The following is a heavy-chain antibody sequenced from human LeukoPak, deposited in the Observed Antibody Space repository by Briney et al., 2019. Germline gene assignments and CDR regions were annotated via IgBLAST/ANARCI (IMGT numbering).Heavy chain of an antibody. D-gene: IGHD1-14*01. J-gene: IGHJ4*02. Sequence: SGTLSLTCAVYGGSFSGYYWSWIRQPPGKGLEWIGEINHRGSTNYNPSLKSRVTISVDTSKNQFSLKLSSVTAADTAVYYCARGRKPIFDYWGQGTLVTVSS. CDR3: ARGRKPIFDY. CDR1: GGSFSGYY. CDR2: INHRGST. V-gene: IGHV4-34*01.